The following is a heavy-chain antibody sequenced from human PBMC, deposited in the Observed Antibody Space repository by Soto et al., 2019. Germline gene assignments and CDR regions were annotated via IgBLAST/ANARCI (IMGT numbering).Heavy chain of an antibody. Sequence: SVKVSCKASGYTFTSYAMHWVRQAPGQRLEWMGWINAGNGNTKYSQKFQGRVTITRDTSASTAYMQLSSLRSEDTAVYYCARDRTVLRWLEWLGASNWFDPWGQGTLVTVAS. CDR2: INAGNGNT. V-gene: IGHV1-3*01. CDR1: GYTFTSYA. CDR3: ARDRTVLRWLEWLGASNWFDP. D-gene: IGHD3-3*01. J-gene: IGHJ5*02.